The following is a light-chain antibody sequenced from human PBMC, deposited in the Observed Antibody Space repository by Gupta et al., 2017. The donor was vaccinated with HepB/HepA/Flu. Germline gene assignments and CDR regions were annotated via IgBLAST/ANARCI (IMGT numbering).Light chain of an antibody. CDR2: AAS. Sequence: SPSSLSASVGDRVTCSCRASQSISTYLNWYQQKPGKAPRLLMYAASSLESGVPSRFSGSGSGTDFTLTISSLQPEDFATYYCQQSHSSPLTFGGGTKVEVK. V-gene: IGKV1-39*01. CDR1: QSISTY. J-gene: IGKJ4*01. CDR3: QQSHSSPLT.